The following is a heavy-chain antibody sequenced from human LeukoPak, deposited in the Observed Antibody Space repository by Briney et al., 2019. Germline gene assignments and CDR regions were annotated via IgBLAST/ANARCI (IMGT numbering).Heavy chain of an antibody. D-gene: IGHD6-25*01. CDR1: GFTFSDYY. Sequence: PGGSLRLSCAASGFTFSDYYMTCIRQAPGKGLEWVSYISSSTRYTNYADSVKGRFTISRDNAKNSLYLQMNSLRAEDTAVYYRARDPETWQAAWGQGTLVTVSS. CDR3: ARDPETWQAA. V-gene: IGHV3-11*05. J-gene: IGHJ4*02. CDR2: ISSSTRYT.